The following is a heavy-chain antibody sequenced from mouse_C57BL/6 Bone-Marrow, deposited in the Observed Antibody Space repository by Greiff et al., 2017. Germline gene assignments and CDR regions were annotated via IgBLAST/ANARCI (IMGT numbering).Heavy chain of an antibody. CDR1: GYTFTSYW. J-gene: IGHJ1*03. D-gene: IGHD1-1*01. CDR3: ASLYYGSSYGYFDV. V-gene: IGHV1-50*01. CDR2: IDPSDSYT. Sequence: QVQLKQPGAELVKPGASVKLSCKASGYTFTSYWMQWVKQRPGQGLEWIGEIDPSDSYTNYNQKFKGKATLTVDTSSSTAYMQLSSLTSEDSAVYYCASLYYGSSYGYFDVWGTGTTVTVSS.